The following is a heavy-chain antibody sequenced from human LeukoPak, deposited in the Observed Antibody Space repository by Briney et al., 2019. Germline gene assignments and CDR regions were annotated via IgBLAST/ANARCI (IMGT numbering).Heavy chain of an antibody. D-gene: IGHD2-21*02. CDR1: GFNFANHA. CDR3: VREDTPATANY. Sequence: GGSLRLSCAASGFNFANHAMSWVRQTPGKGLEWVSAISGGGDITYYADSVTGRFTVSRDNSKDTLFLQMHSLRPGDTAVYYCVREDTPATANYWGQGTLVTISS. J-gene: IGHJ4*02. CDR2: ISGGGDIT. V-gene: IGHV3-23*01.